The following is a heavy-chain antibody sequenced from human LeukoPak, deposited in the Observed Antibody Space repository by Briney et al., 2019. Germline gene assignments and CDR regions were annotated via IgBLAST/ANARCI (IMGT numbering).Heavy chain of an antibody. CDR1: GYTFTGYY. CDR3: ARTLSWEPDAFDI. V-gene: IGHV1-46*01. Sequence: ASVKVSCKASGYTFTGYYMHWVRQAPGQGLEWMGIINPSGGSTSYAQKFQGRVTMTRDMSTSTVYMELSSLRSEDTAVYYCARTLSWEPDAFDIWGQGTMVTVSS. CDR2: INPSGGST. D-gene: IGHD1-26*01. J-gene: IGHJ3*02.